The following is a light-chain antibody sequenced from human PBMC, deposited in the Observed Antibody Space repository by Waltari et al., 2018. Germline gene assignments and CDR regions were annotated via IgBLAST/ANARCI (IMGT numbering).Light chain of an antibody. CDR1: SRDVGGYNS. CDR3: SSYTSSSTVV. V-gene: IGLV2-14*03. Sequence: QSALTQPASVSGSPGPSITISCSGTSRDVGGYNSVSWYQQHPGKAPKVMIYDVTSRPSGVSDRFSGSKSGNTASLTISGLQAEDEADYYCSSYTSSSTVVFGGGTKLTVL. J-gene: IGLJ3*02. CDR2: DVT.